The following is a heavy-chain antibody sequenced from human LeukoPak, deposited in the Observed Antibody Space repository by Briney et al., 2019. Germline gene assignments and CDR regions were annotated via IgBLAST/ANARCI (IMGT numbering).Heavy chain of an antibody. V-gene: IGHV4-61*02. CDR2: IYTSGGT. Sequence: SETLSLTCTVSGGSISSGRYYWIWIRQPAGKGLEWIGRIYTSGGTNYNPSLKSRVTISVDTSKNQFSLKLSSVTAADTAVYYCARDPYGKNWFDPWGQGTLVTVSS. CDR3: ARDPYGKNWFDP. J-gene: IGHJ5*02. CDR1: GGSISSGRYY. D-gene: IGHD2-8*01.